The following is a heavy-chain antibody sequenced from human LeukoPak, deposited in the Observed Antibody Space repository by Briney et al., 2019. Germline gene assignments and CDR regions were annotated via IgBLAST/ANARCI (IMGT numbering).Heavy chain of an antibody. CDR2: IYYSGST. V-gene: IGHV4-59*08. Sequence: SETLSLTCTVSGGSISSYYWSWIRQPPGKGLEWIGYIYYSGSTNYNPSLKSRVTISVDTSKNQFSLKLSPVTAADTAVYYCARLAEIGWFSVYWYFDLWGRGTLVTVSS. J-gene: IGHJ2*01. D-gene: IGHD3-10*01. CDR1: GGSISSYY. CDR3: ARLAEIGWFSVYWYFDL.